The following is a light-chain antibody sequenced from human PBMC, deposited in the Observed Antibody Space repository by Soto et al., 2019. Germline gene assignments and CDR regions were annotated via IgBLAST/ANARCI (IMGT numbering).Light chain of an antibody. V-gene: IGKV3-11*01. CDR3: QQRSNWPRT. Sequence: EIVLTQSPATLSLSPGERATLSSRASQSASNYLSWYQQKPGQAPRLLIYDVSNRATGIPARFSGSGSGTDFTLTISSLEPEDFVVYYCQQRSNWPRTFGQGTKV. CDR1: QSASNY. CDR2: DVS. J-gene: IGKJ1*01.